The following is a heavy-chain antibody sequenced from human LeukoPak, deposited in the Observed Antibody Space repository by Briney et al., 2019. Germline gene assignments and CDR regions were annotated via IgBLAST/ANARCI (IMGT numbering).Heavy chain of an antibody. CDR1: GYDLTSHG. CDR2: ISPYNGDT. D-gene: IGHD7-27*01. CDR3: ARVGLGIGWYADL. Sequence: GASVKVSCKTSGYDLTSHGIFWVRQASGQGLEWLGWISPYNGDTKYGQRFQGRVTMTTYTPTTTAYMELRSLRFDDTAVYYCARVGLGIGWYADLWGRGTLVTVLS. J-gene: IGHJ2*01. V-gene: IGHV1-18*01.